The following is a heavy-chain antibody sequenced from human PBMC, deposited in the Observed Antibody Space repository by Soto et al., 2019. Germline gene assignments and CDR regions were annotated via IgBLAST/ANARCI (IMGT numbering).Heavy chain of an antibody. Sequence: GGSLRLSCAASGFTFSSYAMGWVRQAPGKGLEWVSTIRASGGSTYYADSVKGRFTISRDNSKNTLYLQMNSLRAEDTAVYYCAKGGYTSYFEYWGQGALVTVSS. V-gene: IGHV3-23*01. D-gene: IGHD3-16*02. CDR3: AKGGYTSYFEY. CDR2: IRASGGST. CDR1: GFTFSSYA. J-gene: IGHJ4*02.